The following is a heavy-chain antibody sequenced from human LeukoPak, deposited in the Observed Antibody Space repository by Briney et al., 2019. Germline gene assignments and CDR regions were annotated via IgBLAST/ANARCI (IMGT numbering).Heavy chain of an antibody. CDR1: GYTFTSYY. CDR3: ASGGVFGAFDI. V-gene: IGHV1-46*01. J-gene: IGHJ3*02. Sequence: ASVKVSCKASGYTFTSYYMHWVRQAPGQGLEWMGIINPSGGSTSYAQKFQGRVTMTRDMSTSTVYMGLSSLRSEDTAVYYCASGGVFGAFDIWGQGTMVTVSS. D-gene: IGHD3-16*01. CDR2: INPSGGST.